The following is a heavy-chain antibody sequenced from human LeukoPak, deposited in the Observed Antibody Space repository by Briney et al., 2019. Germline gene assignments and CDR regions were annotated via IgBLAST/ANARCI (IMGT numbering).Heavy chain of an antibody. D-gene: IGHD5-12*01. Sequence: PSETLSLTCTVSGGSISSYYWSWIRQPPGKGLEWIGCIYYSGSTNYNPSLKSRVTISVDTSKNQFSLKLSSVTAADTAVYYCARCGYSGYNDYWGQGTLVTVSS. CDR3: ARCGYSGYNDY. V-gene: IGHV4-59*01. CDR2: IYYSGST. J-gene: IGHJ4*02. CDR1: GGSISSYY.